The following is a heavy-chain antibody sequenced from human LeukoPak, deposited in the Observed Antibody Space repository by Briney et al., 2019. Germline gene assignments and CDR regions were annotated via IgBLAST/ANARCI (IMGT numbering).Heavy chain of an antibody. J-gene: IGHJ4*02. CDR2: IIPIFGTA. CDR3: ARAGNWNDGCFDY. CDR1: GGTFSSYA. D-gene: IGHD1-1*01. V-gene: IGHV1-69*06. Sequence: GASVKVPCKASGGTFSSYAISWVRHAPGQGLEWMGGIIPIFGTANYAQKFQGRVTITADKSTSTAYMELSSLRSEDTAVYYCARAGNWNDGCFDYWGQGTLVTVSS.